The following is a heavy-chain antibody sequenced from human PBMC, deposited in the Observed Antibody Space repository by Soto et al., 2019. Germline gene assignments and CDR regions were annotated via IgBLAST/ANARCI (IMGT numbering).Heavy chain of an antibody. Sequence: GGTLRLSCAASGFSLSSYGMHWVRHAPGKAPEWVAVKWNEGSNKYYADSVKGRFTISRDNSTNTLYLQMNSLRAEDTAVYYCAREADPEIARELDYWGQGTLVTVSS. CDR1: GFSLSSYG. J-gene: IGHJ4*02. CDR3: AREADPEIARELDY. CDR2: KWNEGSNK. D-gene: IGHD6-13*01. V-gene: IGHV3-33*01.